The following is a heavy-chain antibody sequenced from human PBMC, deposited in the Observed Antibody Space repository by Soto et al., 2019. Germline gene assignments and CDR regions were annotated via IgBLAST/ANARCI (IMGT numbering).Heavy chain of an antibody. V-gene: IGHV3-30-3*01. Sequence: GGSLRLSCAASGFTFSSYAMHWVRQAPGKGLEWVAVISYDGSNKYYADSVKGRFTISRDNAKNSLYLQMNSLRAEDTAVYYCARLYCSSTSCYYGFDYWGQGTLVTVSS. D-gene: IGHD2-2*01. CDR1: GFTFSSYA. J-gene: IGHJ4*02. CDR3: ARLYCSSTSCYYGFDY. CDR2: ISYDGSNK.